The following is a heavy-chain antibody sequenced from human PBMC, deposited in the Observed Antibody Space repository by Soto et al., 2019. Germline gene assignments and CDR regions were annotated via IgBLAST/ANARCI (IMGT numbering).Heavy chain of an antibody. Sequence: SGTVSLTCTVSGGSISSYYWTWIRQPPGKGLEWIGYIYYSGCTQYNPARKSRVTISVDTSKNQFSLKLNSVTAADTAVYYCARGLGDYVGNFDCWGQGTLVTVS. D-gene: IGHD3-16*01. CDR2: IYYSGCT. CDR1: GGSISSYY. J-gene: IGHJ4*02. CDR3: ARGLGDYVGNFDC. V-gene: IGHV4-59*01.